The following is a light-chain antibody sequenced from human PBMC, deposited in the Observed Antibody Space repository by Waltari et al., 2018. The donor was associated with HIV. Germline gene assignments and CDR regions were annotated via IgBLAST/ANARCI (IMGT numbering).Light chain of an antibody. J-gene: IGLJ3*02. CDR1: RSKFGNDF. CDR2: DND. CDR3: GAWDTSLGAGV. V-gene: IGLV1-51*01. Sequence: QSVLTQPPSVSAAPRHQGTISRSGTRSKFGNDFFSWYAPLPGAAPKLLICDNDKRPSGISDRFSDSQFGTSATLGITGLQTGDEADYYCGAWDTSLGAGVFGGGTKLTVL.